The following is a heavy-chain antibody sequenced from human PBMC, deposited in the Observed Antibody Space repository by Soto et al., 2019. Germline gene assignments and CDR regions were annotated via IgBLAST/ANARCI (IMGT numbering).Heavy chain of an antibody. CDR2: IYYSGST. Sequence: SETLSLTCTVSGGSISSGGYYWSWIRQHPGKGLEWIGYIYYSGSTYYNPSLKSRVTISVDTSKNQFSLKLSSVTAADTAVYYGARVGRFGEFDFDYWGQGTLDTVSS. CDR3: ARVGRFGEFDFDY. V-gene: IGHV4-31*03. D-gene: IGHD3-10*01. CDR1: GGSISSGGYY. J-gene: IGHJ4*02.